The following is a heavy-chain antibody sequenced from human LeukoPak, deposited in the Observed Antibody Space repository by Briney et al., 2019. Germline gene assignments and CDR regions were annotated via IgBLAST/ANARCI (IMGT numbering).Heavy chain of an antibody. CDR2: IFYSGIA. Sequence: SETLSLTCTVSGGSISSSSYYWGWIRQPPGKGLEWIGSIFYSGIAYYNPSLKSRVTISVDTSESQFSLKLSSVTATDTAVYYCARHRGFGSGPSIFDYWGQGTLVTVSS. J-gene: IGHJ4*02. D-gene: IGHD3-3*01. CDR3: ARHRGFGSGPSIFDY. V-gene: IGHV4-39*01. CDR1: GGSISSSSYY.